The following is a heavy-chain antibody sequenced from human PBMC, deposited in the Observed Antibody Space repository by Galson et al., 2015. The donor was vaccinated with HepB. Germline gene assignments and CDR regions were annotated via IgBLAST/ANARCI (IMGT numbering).Heavy chain of an antibody. CDR3: AREKGAGTNSRYSDS. J-gene: IGHJ4*02. V-gene: IGHV4-4*07. Sequence: ETLSLTCTVSGGSISSYYWNWIRQPAGKGLEWIGHMYTSGSSNYNPSLKSRVTMSVDTSKNHFFPKLSSVTAADTAVYYCAREKGAGTNSRYSDSWGQGTLVTVSS. CDR2: MYTSGSS. CDR1: GGSISSYY. D-gene: IGHD6-19*01.